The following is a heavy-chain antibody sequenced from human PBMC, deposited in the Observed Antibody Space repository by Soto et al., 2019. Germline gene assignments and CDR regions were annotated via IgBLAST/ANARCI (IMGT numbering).Heavy chain of an antibody. D-gene: IGHD5-12*01. CDR2: IYYSGST. J-gene: IGHJ3*02. Sequence: LSLTCTVSGGSVSSGAYYWTWIRQRPGKGLDWIGYIYYSGSTYYSPSLKSRLSISLDTSKNQFSLRLSSVTAADTAMYYCARARLRAVYAFDIWGQGXMVTV. V-gene: IGHV4-31*02. CDR1: GGSVSSGAYY. CDR3: ARARLRAVYAFDI.